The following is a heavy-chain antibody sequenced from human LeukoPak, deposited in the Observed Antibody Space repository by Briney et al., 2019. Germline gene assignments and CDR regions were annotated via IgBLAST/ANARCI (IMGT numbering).Heavy chain of an antibody. CDR3: ARGDYYDSSGYYSYFDY. J-gene: IGHJ4*02. CDR2: INPNSGGT. CDR1: GYTFTGYY. D-gene: IGHD3-22*01. Sequence: ASVKVSCKASGYTFTGYYMHWVRQAPGQGLEWMGWINPNSGGTSYAQKFQGRVTMTRDTSISTAYMELSRLRSDDTAVYYCARGDYYDSSGYYSYFDYWGQGTLVTVSS. V-gene: IGHV1-2*02.